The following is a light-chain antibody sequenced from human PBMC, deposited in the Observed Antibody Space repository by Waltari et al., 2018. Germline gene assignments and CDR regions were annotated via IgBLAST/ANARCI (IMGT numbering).Light chain of an antibody. CDR1: QRVNSRY. CDR3: QQYGDSPPYT. J-gene: IGKJ2*01. Sequence: IVLTQPPGILSVSPGERATLSCRASQRVNSRYLAWYQQKPGQAPRLLIYGTSSRPTGIPDRFSGSGSETDFTLTISRLEPEDFAVYYCQQYGDSPPYTFGQGTKLEIK. V-gene: IGKV3-20*01. CDR2: GTS.